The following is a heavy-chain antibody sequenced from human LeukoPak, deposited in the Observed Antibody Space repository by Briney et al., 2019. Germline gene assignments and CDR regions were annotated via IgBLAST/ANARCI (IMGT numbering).Heavy chain of an antibody. CDR1: GFIFSSYA. Sequence: GGSLRLSCAASGFIFSSYAMSWVRQAPGKGLEWVSGIHSGGTTYYADSVKGRFSISRDNSKNTLYLDMSSLRAEDTAVYYCARARHGILTGYYLDYWGQGTLVTVSS. CDR3: ARARHGILTGYYLDY. V-gene: IGHV3-23*01. CDR2: IHSGGTT. J-gene: IGHJ4*02. D-gene: IGHD3-9*01.